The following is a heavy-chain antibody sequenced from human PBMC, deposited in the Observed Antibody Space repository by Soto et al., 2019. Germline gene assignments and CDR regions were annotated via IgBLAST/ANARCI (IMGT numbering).Heavy chain of an antibody. Sequence: SETLSLTCTVYGGSFSGYYLNWIRQPPGKGLEWIGEINHSGSTNFNPSLKSRVTISVDTSKNQFSLKLNSVTAADTAVYYCAGSIAGRRPYFYYYHGMDVWGQGTSVTVSS. V-gene: IGHV4-34*01. J-gene: IGHJ6*02. CDR2: INHSGST. CDR1: GGSFSGYY. D-gene: IGHD6-6*01. CDR3: AGSIAGRRPYFYYYHGMDV.